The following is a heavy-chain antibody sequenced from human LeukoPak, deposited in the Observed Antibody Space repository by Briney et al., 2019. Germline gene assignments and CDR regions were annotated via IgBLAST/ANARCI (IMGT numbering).Heavy chain of an antibody. CDR3: ARGGSYRAPDYNYYYGMDV. CDR2: INRSGGTV. J-gene: IGHJ6*02. D-gene: IGHD3-16*02. CDR1: GLTFDDSA. V-gene: IGHV3-9*01. Sequence: GRSLRLSCAASGLTFDDSAMHWVRQVPGKGLEWVSGINRSGGTVGYADSVKGRFTISRDNAKNSLYLQMSSLRADDTAVYYCARGGSYRAPDYNYYYGMDVWAKGPRSPSP.